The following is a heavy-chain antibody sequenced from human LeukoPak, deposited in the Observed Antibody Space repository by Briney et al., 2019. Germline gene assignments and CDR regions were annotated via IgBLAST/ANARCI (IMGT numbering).Heavy chain of an antibody. V-gene: IGHV3-30-3*01. CDR2: ISYDGSNK. J-gene: IGHJ4*02. CDR1: GFTFSSYA. Sequence: PGGSLRLSCAASGFTFSSYAMHWVRQAPGKGLEWVAVISYDGSNKYYADSVKGRFTISRDNSKNTLYLQTNSLRAEDTAVYYCARSYSSSWLDYWGQGTLVSVSS. D-gene: IGHD6-13*01. CDR3: ARSYSSSWLDY.